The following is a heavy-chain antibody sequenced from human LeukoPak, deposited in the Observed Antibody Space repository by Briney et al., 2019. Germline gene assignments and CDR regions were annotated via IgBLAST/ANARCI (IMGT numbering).Heavy chain of an antibody. D-gene: IGHD5-18*01. Sequence: PSETLSLTCAVSGGSISSSNWWGWVRQPPGRGLECIGEIHHSGTTNYNPSLKSRVTISVDKSKNQFSLKLSSVTAADTAVYYCAREPRGYSYGPRTRNWFDPWGQGTLVTVSS. J-gene: IGHJ5*02. CDR2: IHHSGTT. CDR3: AREPRGYSYGPRTRNWFDP. V-gene: IGHV4-4*02. CDR1: GGSISSSNW.